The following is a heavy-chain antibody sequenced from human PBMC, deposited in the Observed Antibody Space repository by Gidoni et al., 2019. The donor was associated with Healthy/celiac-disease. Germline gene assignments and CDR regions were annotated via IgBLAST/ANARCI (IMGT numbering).Heavy chain of an antibody. Sequence: QVQLHESGPGLVKRSQTLSFTCTVSGVSISSASYYSSWIRQPAGKGLEWIGRIYTSGSTNYNPSLKSRVTISVDTSKNQFSLKLSSVTAADTAVYYCARDGTYCSSTSCYFTFDYWGQGTLVTVSS. D-gene: IGHD2-2*01. V-gene: IGHV4-61*02. J-gene: IGHJ4*02. CDR3: ARDGTYCSSTSCYFTFDY. CDR1: GVSISSASYY. CDR2: IYTSGST.